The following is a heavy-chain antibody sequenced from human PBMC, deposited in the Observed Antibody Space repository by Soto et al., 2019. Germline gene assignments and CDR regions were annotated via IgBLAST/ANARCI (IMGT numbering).Heavy chain of an antibody. V-gene: IGHV1-3*01. Sequence: ASVKVSCKASGYTFTSYAMHWVRQAPGQRLEWMGWINAGNGNTKYSQKFQGRVTITRDTSASTAYMELSSLRSEDTAVYYCARDRHYYDSSGYLDAFDIWGQGTMVTVSS. CDR1: GYTFTSYA. CDR3: ARDRHYYDSSGYLDAFDI. D-gene: IGHD3-22*01. J-gene: IGHJ3*02. CDR2: INAGNGNT.